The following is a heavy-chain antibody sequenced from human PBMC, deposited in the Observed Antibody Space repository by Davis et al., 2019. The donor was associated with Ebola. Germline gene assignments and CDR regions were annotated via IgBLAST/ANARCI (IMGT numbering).Heavy chain of an antibody. CDR3: ARRAGLQYYYGMDV. D-gene: IGHD3-10*01. CDR1: GGSIDSGGYS. V-gene: IGHV4-31*03. Sequence: SETLSLTCTVSGGSIDSGGYSWSWIRQRPGKGLEWIGYIFYIGSTYYNPSLKSRVTISVDTSKNQFSLCLRSVTAADTAVYYCARRAGLQYYYGMDVWGKGTTVTVSS. CDR2: IFYIGST. J-gene: IGHJ6*04.